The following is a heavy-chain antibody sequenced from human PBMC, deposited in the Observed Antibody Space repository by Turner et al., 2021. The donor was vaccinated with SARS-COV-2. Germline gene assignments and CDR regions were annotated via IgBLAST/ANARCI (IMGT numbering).Heavy chain of an antibody. J-gene: IGHJ5*02. Sequence: QVQLVQSGAEVKKPGTSVKVSCKFSGYILTELSMHWGRQAPGKGLEWMGGFDPEDRETIYEQKFQGRVAMTEDTSTDTAYMELSSLRSEDTAVYYCATLPSPHLDFWVGYDVFDPWGQGTLVTVSS. CDR1: GYILTELS. CDR2: FDPEDRET. CDR3: ATLPSPHLDFWVGYDVFDP. D-gene: IGHD3-3*01. V-gene: IGHV1-24*01.